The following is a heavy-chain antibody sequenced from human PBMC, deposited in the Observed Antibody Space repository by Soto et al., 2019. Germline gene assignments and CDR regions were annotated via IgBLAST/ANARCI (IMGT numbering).Heavy chain of an antibody. CDR2: IYHSGST. J-gene: IGHJ5*02. D-gene: IGHD2-15*01. V-gene: IGHV4-4*02. Sequence: PSETLSLTCAVSGGSISSSNWWSWVRQPPGKGLEWIGEIYHSGSTNYNPSLKSRVTISVDKSKNQFSLKLSSVTAADTAVYYCPRKPAHGGSWFDPWGQGTLVTVSS. CDR1: GGSISSSNW. CDR3: PRKPAHGGSWFDP.